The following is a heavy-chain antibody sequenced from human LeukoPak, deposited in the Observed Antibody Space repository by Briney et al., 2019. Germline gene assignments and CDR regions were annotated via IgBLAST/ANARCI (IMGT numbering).Heavy chain of an antibody. CDR2: MNPNSGNT. J-gene: IGHJ4*02. Sequence: GASVKVSCKASGYTFTSYDINWVRQATGQGLEWMGWMNPNSGNTGYAQKFQGRVTITADKSTSTAYMELSSLRSEDTAVYYCARDHGPDYYDSSGYYSPFDYWGQGTLVTVSS. CDR3: ARDHGPDYYDSSGYYSPFDY. CDR1: GYTFTSYD. D-gene: IGHD3-22*01. V-gene: IGHV1-8*01.